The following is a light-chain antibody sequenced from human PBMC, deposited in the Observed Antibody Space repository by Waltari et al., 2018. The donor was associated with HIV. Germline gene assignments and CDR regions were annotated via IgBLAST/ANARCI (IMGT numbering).Light chain of an antibody. CDR2: GAS. CDR1: HRVNRN. J-gene: IGKJ1*01. CDR3: QHYHNWPPWT. V-gene: IGKV3-15*01. Sequence: EIIMTQSPVTLSVSPGEKATISCRASHRVNRNLAWYQQKPGQAPRLLIYGASTMATGIPARFSGSGSETEFILTISSLQSEDFAIYYCQHYHNWPPWTFGQGTKVEIK.